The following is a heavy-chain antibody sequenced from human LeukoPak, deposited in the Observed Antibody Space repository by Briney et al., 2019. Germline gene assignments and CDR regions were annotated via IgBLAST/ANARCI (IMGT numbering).Heavy chain of an antibody. CDR1: GYSFTGYW. Sequence: ESLKISCKASGYSFTGYWIGWVRQMPGKGLEWMGIIYPGDSDTRYSPSFQGQVTVSADKSISTAYLQWSSLTASDTAMYYCARSEQSYYYGSGSRYYYYYYYMDVWGKGTTVTVSS. J-gene: IGHJ6*03. CDR3: ARSEQSYYYGSGSRYYYYYYYMDV. V-gene: IGHV5-51*01. D-gene: IGHD3-10*01. CDR2: IYPGDSDT.